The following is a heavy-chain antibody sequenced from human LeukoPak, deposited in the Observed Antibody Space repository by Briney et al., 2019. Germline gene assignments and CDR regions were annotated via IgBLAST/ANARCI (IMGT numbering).Heavy chain of an antibody. J-gene: IGHJ5*02. V-gene: IGHV1-2*02. D-gene: IGHD3-16*01. CDR1: GYSFTDYY. CDR3: ARADRLHGGPYLIGP. Sequence: GASVKVSCKTSGYSFTDYYMHWVRQAPGQGLEWMGWINPNSGGTSSAQKFQGRVTMTRDTSITTVYMEVNWLTSDDTDMYYCARADRLHGGPYLIGPWGQGTLVTVSS. CDR2: INPNSGGT.